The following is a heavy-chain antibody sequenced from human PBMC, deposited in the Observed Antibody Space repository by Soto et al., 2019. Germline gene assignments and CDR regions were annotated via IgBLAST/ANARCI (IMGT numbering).Heavy chain of an antibody. CDR3: AKDEYYFSRSGYYIFDS. CDR2: ISHDGTNK. V-gene: IGHV3-30*18. D-gene: IGHD3-22*01. Sequence: PGGSLRLSCEVSGFTFSAYGMHWVRQAPGKGLEWVAAISHDGTNKNYGDSVKGRFTISRDNSKKTLYLQMNSLRPEDTALYYCAKDEYYFSRSGYYIFDSCGQGTLVTVSA. J-gene: IGHJ4*02. CDR1: GFTFSAYG.